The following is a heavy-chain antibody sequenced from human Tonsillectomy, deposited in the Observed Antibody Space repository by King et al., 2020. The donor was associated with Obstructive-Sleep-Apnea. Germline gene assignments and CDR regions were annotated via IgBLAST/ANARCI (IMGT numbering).Heavy chain of an antibody. V-gene: IGHV3-23*04. CDR2: ISGSGGRT. D-gene: IGHD5-12*01. CDR1: GFTFNNYA. J-gene: IGHJ4*02. CDR3: AKDGSGYDMWRIDY. Sequence: VQLVESGGGLVQPGGSLRLSCAASGFTFNNYAMSWVRQAPGKGLEWVSGISGSGGRTYYADSVKGRFTISRDNSKNTLYLQMNSLRAEDTAVYYCAKDGSGYDMWRIDYWGQGTLVTVSS.